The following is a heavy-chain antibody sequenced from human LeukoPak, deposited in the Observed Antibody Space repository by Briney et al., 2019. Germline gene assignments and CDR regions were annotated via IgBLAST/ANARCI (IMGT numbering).Heavy chain of an antibody. J-gene: IGHJ5*02. D-gene: IGHD6-19*01. V-gene: IGHV1-3*03. CDR2: INAGSGNT. CDR1: GYTFTSYA. CDR3: ARGIAVAMSWFAP. Sequence: GASVKVSCKAAGYTFTSYAIHGVRQAAGQRLGGMGWINAGSGNTKYLAALQGRVTTTRDTAASTAYTELSSRRSEDMAVYYCARGIAVAMSWFAPWGQGTLVTVSS.